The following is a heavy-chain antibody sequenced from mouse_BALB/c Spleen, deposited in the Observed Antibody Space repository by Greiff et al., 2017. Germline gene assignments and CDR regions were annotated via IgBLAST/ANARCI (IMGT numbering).Heavy chain of an antibody. CDR2: ISSGGSYT. CDR3: ASLITTVVMDY. D-gene: IGHD1-1*01. Sequence: DVMLVESGGDLVKPGGSLKLSCAASGFTFSSYGMSWVRQTPDKRLEWVATISSGGSYTYYPDSVKGRFTISRDNAKNTLYLQMSSLKSEDTAMYYCASLITTVVMDYWGQGTSVTVSS. CDR1: GFTFSSYG. J-gene: IGHJ4*01. V-gene: IGHV5-6*02.